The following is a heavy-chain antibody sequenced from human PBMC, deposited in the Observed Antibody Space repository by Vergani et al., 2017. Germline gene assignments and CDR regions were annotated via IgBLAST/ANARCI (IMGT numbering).Heavy chain of an antibody. CDR1: GGSFSDYY. CDR3: ARGFTVRGVIDY. J-gene: IGHJ4*02. V-gene: IGHV4-34*01. CDR2: INHSGST. Sequence: QVQLQQWGAGLLKPSETLSLTCAVYGGSFSDYYWSWIRQPPGKGLEWIGEINHSGSTNYNPSLKSRVTISVDTSKNQFSLKLSSVTAAATAVYYCARGFTVRGVIDYWGQGTLVTVSS. D-gene: IGHD3-10*01.